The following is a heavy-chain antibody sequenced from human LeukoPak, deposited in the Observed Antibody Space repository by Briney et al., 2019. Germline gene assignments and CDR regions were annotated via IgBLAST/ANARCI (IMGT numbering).Heavy chain of an antibody. V-gene: IGHV3-7*02. Sequence: PGGSLRLSCAASKFTFRNYWMTWVRQAPGKGLEWVANIKYDGSEKYYLDSVKGRFTVSRDNAKNSLYLQMNSLRAEDTAVYYCASGYDSYYFDYWGQGTLVTVSS. J-gene: IGHJ4*02. CDR3: ASGYDSYYFDY. D-gene: IGHD5-12*01. CDR2: IKYDGSEK. CDR1: KFTFRNYW.